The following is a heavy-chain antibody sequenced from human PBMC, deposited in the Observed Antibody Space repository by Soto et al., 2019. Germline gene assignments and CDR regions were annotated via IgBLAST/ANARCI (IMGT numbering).Heavy chain of an antibody. Sequence: EASVKVSCKASGYTFTSYGISWVRQAPGQGLEWMGWISAYNGNTNYAQKLQGRVTMTTDTSTSTAYMELRSLRSDDTAVYYCARDWGYFDQGVGEYYYYGMDVWGQGTTGTVSS. J-gene: IGHJ6*02. CDR3: ARDWGYFDQGVGEYYYYGMDV. V-gene: IGHV1-18*01. CDR2: ISAYNGNT. CDR1: GYTFTSYG. D-gene: IGHD3-9*01.